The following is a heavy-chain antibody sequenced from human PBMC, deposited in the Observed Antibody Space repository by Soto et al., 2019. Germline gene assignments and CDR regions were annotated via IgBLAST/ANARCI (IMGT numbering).Heavy chain of an antibody. J-gene: IGHJ4*02. CDR1: GFTFSDHY. D-gene: IGHD5-12*01. CDR2: VRNKANSYTT. Sequence: EVQLVESGGGLVQPGGSLRLSCAASGFTFSDHYMDWVRQAPGKGLEWVGRVRNKANSYTTEYAATVKGRFTISRDDSKNSLYLPMNSLKTEETALYYCCRTRGYSQGWDFDYWGQGTLVTVSS. CDR3: CRTRGYSQGWDFDY. V-gene: IGHV3-72*01.